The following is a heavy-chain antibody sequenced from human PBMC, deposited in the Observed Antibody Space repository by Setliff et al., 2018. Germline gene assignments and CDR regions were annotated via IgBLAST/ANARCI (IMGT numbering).Heavy chain of an antibody. J-gene: IGHJ4*02. V-gene: IGHV1-24*01. CDR1: GYTLTELS. D-gene: IGHD6-13*01. CDR2: FDPEDGET. Sequence: ASVKVSCKVSGYTLTELSRHWVRQAPGNGLEWMGGFDPEDGETIYAQKFQGRVTMTEDTSTDTAYMELSSLRSEDTAVYYCATGPVLIEGSSWFILDYWGQGTLVTVSS. CDR3: ATGPVLIEGSSWFILDY.